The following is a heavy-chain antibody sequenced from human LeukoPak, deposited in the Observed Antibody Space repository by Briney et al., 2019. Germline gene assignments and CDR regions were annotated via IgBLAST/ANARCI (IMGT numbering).Heavy chain of an antibody. Sequence: GGSLRLSCAASGFTFSSYGMHWVRQAPGKGLEWVAFIRHDESKKYYADSVKARFTISRDNSKNTLSLQMNSLRADDTAIYFCAKFSYGDYVAWGQGTLVTVSS. V-gene: IGHV3-30*02. CDR3: AKFSYGDYVA. CDR1: GFTFSSYG. J-gene: IGHJ5*02. CDR2: IRHDESKK. D-gene: IGHD4-17*01.